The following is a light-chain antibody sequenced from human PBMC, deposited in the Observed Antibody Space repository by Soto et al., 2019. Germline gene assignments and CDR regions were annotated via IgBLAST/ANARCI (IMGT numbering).Light chain of an antibody. CDR2: ANN. Sequence: QSVLTQPPSVSGTPGQRVSISCSGSRSNIGINAVDWYHQLPGTAPKVLIYANNQRPSGVPDRFSGSKSGTSASLAINVLQSDDEAHYYCAAWDDSLNGLVFGGGTKVTVL. CDR1: RSNIGINA. V-gene: IGLV1-44*01. CDR3: AAWDDSLNGLV. J-gene: IGLJ2*01.